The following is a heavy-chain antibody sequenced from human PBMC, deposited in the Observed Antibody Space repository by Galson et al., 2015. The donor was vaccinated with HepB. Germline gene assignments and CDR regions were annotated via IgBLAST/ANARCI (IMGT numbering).Heavy chain of an antibody. J-gene: IGHJ4*02. D-gene: IGHD3-9*01. CDR1: GFTFSSYA. V-gene: IGHV3-30*04. Sequence: SLRLSCAASGFTFSSYAMHWVRQAPGKGLEWVAVISYDGSNKYYADSVKGRFTISRDNSKNTLYLQMNSLRAEDTAVYYCVRTLYYDILTGYPGPSDYWGQETLVTVSS. CDR2: ISYDGSNK. CDR3: VRTLYYDILTGYPGPSDY.